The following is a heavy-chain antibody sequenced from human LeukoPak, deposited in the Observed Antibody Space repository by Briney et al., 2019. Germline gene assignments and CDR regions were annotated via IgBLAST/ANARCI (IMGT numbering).Heavy chain of an antibody. V-gene: IGHV4-39*07. J-gene: IGHJ5*02. CDR2: IYYSGST. CDR1: GGSISSSSYY. Sequence: PSETLSLTCTVSGGSISSSSYYWGWIRQPPGKGLEWIGSIYYSGSTYYNPSLKSRVTISVDTSKNQFSLKLSSVTAADTAVYYCARGDAYYDILTGYYLDWFDPWGQGTLVTVSS. D-gene: IGHD3-9*01. CDR3: ARGDAYYDILTGYYLDWFDP.